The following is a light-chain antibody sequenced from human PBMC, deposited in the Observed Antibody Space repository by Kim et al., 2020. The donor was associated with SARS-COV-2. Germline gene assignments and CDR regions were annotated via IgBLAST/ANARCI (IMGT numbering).Light chain of an antibody. CDR3: QAWETSTTYV. CDR1: KLGDKH. J-gene: IGLJ1*01. Sequence: VSPGRTASITCSGDKLGDKHACWYQQKPGQSPVLVIYQDNKRHSGIPERFSGSNSGNTATLTISGTQAMDEADYYCQAWETSTTYVFGTGTKVTVL. V-gene: IGLV3-1*01. CDR2: QDN.